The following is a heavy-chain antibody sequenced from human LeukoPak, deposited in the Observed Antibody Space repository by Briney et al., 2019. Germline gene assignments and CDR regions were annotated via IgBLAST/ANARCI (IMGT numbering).Heavy chain of an antibody. V-gene: IGHV1-46*01. Sequence: ASVKVSCKASGYTFTSYYMHWVRQAPGQGLEWMGIINPSGGSTGYAQKFQGRVTMTRDMSTSTVYMELSSLRSEDTAVYYCASGVAGTMYWFDPWGQGTLVTVSS. J-gene: IGHJ5*02. D-gene: IGHD6-19*01. CDR3: ASGVAGTMYWFDP. CDR2: INPSGGST. CDR1: GYTFTSYY.